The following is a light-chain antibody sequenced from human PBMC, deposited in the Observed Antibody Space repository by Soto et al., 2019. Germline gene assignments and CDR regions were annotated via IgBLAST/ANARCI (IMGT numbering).Light chain of an antibody. CDR1: GSDVGGYNY. CDR3: SSYTSSSTV. Sequence: QSVLTQPASVSGSPGQSITISCTGTGSDVGGYNYVSWYQQHPGKAPKLMIYDVSSRPSGVSNHFSGSKSGNTASLTISGLQAEDEADYYCSSYTSSSTVFGTGTKSPS. V-gene: IGLV2-14*01. CDR2: DVS. J-gene: IGLJ1*01.